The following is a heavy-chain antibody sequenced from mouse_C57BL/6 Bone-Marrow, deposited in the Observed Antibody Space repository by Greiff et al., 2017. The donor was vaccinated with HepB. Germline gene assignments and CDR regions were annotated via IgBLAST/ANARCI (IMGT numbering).Heavy chain of an antibody. Sequence: VQLKESGAELVRPGASVKLSCTASGFNIKDDYMLWVKQRPEQGLEWIGWIDPENGDTEYASKFQGKATITADTSSNTAYLQLSSLTSEDTAVYYCTTEGYYYGGYFDVWGTGTTVTVSS. V-gene: IGHV14-4*01. CDR3: TTEGYYYGGYFDV. CDR1: GFNIKDDY. J-gene: IGHJ1*03. D-gene: IGHD1-1*01. CDR2: IDPENGDT.